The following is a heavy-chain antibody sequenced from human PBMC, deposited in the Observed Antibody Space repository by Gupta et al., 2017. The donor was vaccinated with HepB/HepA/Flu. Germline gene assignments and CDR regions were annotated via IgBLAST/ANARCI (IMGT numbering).Heavy chain of an antibody. D-gene: IGHD3-22*01. CDR2: ISQSGATT. CDR3: AKYYYESTTYSFDY. V-gene: IGHV3-23*01. J-gene: IGHJ4*02. CDR1: GFTFSKYG. Sequence: EVQLLESGGGLVQPGGSLRLSCAASGFTFSKYGMSWVRQAPGKGLEWVSVISQSGATTHYADSVKGRFTISRDNPENTLYLQMNSLRIEDTAVYYCAKYYYESTTYSFDYWGQGTLVTVSS.